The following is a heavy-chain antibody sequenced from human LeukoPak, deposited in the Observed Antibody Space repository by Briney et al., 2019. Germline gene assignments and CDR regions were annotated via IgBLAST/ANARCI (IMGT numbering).Heavy chain of an antibody. Sequence: GGSLRLSCAASGFTFSSYAMSWVRQAPGKGLEWVSAISGSGGSTYYADSVKGRFTISRDNSKNTLYLQMNSLRAEDTAVYYCAKDLWRYYYDSSGYIDYWGQGTLVTVSS. CDR3: AKDLWRYYYDSSGYIDY. D-gene: IGHD3-22*01. CDR2: ISGSGGST. J-gene: IGHJ4*02. V-gene: IGHV3-23*01. CDR1: GFTFSSYA.